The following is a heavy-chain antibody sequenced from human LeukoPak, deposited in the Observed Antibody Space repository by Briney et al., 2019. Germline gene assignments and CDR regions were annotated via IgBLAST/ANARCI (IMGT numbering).Heavy chain of an antibody. Sequence: GESLKISCKGSGYSFTSYWLGWVRQMPGKGLEWMGIIYPGDSDTRYSPSFQGQVTISADKSISTAYLQWSSLKASDTAMYYCARHANYYDSSGYYFGAAFDIWGQGTMVTVSS. CDR1: GYSFTSYW. J-gene: IGHJ3*02. CDR3: ARHANYYDSSGYYFGAAFDI. D-gene: IGHD3-22*01. CDR2: IYPGDSDT. V-gene: IGHV5-51*01.